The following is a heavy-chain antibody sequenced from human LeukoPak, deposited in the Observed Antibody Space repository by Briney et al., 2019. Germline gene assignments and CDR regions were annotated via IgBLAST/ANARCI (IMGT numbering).Heavy chain of an antibody. D-gene: IGHD4-17*01. J-gene: IGHJ3*02. V-gene: IGHV1-2*02. CDR1: GYTFTGYD. CDR3: ARVDMTTVTTYGAFDI. Sequence: ASVKVSCKASGYTFTGYDMHWVRQAPGQGLEWMGWINPNSGGTNYAQQFQGRVTMTRDTSISTAYMELSRLRSDDTAMYYCARVDMTTVTTYGAFDIWGQGTMVTVSS. CDR2: INPNSGGT.